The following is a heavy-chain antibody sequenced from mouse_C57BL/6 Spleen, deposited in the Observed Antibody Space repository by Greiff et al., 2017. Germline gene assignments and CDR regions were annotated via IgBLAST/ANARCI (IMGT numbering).Heavy chain of an antibody. V-gene: IGHV1-52*01. D-gene: IGHD3-3*01. CDR2: IDPSDSET. CDR3: AKGTGDY. J-gene: IGHJ2*01. CDR1: GYTFTSYW. Sequence: VQLQQPGAELVRPGASVKLSCKASGYTFTSYWMHWVKQRPIQGLEWIGNIDPSDSETHYNQKFKDKATLMVDKYSSTAYIQLISLTSEDSAVYYCAKGTGDYWGQGTTLTVSS.